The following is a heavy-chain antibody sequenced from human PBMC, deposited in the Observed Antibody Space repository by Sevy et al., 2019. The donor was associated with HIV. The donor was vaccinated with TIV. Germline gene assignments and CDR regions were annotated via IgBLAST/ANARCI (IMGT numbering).Heavy chain of an antibody. CDR1: GGSISSYY. Sequence: SETLSLTCPVSGGSISSYYWSWIRQPPGKGLEWFGYIYYSGSTNYNPSPKSRVTISVDTSKNQFSLKLSSVTAADTALYYCARVAHVDASFDYWGQGTLVTVSS. D-gene: IGHD5-12*01. CDR3: ARVAHVDASFDY. J-gene: IGHJ4*02. V-gene: IGHV4-59*01. CDR2: IYYSGST.